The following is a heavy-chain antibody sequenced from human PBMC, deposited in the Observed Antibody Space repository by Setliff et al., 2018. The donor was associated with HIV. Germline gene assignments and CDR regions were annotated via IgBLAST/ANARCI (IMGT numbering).Heavy chain of an antibody. D-gene: IGHD6-6*01. CDR2: ISGSGGST. Sequence: GGSLRLSCAASGFTFSSYAMSWVRQAPGKGLEWVSGISGSGGSTYYADSVKGRFTISRDNSKNTLYLQMNSLRAEDTAVYYCAKQYSMYYYYYMDVWGKGTTITVSS. CDR3: AKQYSMYYYYYMDV. CDR1: GFTFSSYA. J-gene: IGHJ6*03. V-gene: IGHV3-23*01.